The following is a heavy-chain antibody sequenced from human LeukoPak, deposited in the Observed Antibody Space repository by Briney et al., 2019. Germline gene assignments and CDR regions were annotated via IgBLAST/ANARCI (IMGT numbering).Heavy chain of an antibody. J-gene: IGHJ3*02. CDR1: GFTFSGSA. CDR2: IRSKANSYAT. V-gene: IGHV3-73*01. CDR3: TRPLTTVTNAFDI. Sequence: GGSLRLSCAASGFTFSGSAMHWVRQASGKGLEWVGRIRSKANSYATAYAASVKGRFTISRDDSKNTAYLQMNSLKTEDTAVYYCTRPLTTVTNAFDIWGQGTMVTVSS. D-gene: IGHD4-17*01.